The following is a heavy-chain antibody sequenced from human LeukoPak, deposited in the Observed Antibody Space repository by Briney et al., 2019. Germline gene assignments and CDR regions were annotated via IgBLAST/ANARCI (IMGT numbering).Heavy chain of an antibody. CDR1: GFTFSDHY. V-gene: IGHV3-11*06. D-gene: IGHD6-13*01. Sequence: PGGSLRLSCAASGFTFSDHYMTWIRQAPGKGLEWVAYISTRSTYTNYGDSVKGRFTISRDNAKTSVYLQMNSLRAEDTAVYYCAVAGMSSSWYVIDYWGQGTLVTVSS. CDR3: AVAGMSSSWYVIDY. J-gene: IGHJ4*02. CDR2: ISTRSTYT.